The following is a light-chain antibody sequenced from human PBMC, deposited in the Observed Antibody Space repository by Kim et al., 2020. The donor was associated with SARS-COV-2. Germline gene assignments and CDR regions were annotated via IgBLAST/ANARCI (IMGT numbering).Light chain of an antibody. CDR2: GAS. Sequence: ASVGDRVTITCRASQDIRNDVVWYQQNPGRAPKRLIYGASSLQSGVPSRFSGSGSGTEFTLTITSVQPEDFATYFCLQHSTYPITFGQGTRLEIK. CDR1: QDIRND. CDR3: LQHSTYPIT. V-gene: IGKV1-17*01. J-gene: IGKJ5*01.